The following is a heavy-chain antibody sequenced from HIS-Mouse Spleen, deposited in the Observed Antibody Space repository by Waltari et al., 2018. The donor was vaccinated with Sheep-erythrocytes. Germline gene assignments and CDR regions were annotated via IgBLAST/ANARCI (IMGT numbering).Heavy chain of an antibody. V-gene: IGHV3-66*01. D-gene: IGHD2-21*02. CDR1: GFTSISNC. CDR3: ARVSGGNSNRFDY. J-gene: IGHJ4*02. CDR2: IYSGGST. Sequence: EVQLVESGGGLVQPGGSLRLSCAASGFTSISNCMCVLRQAPGKGLEWVSVIYSGGSTYYADSVKGRFTISRDNSKNTLYLQMNSLRAEDTAVYYCARVSGGNSNRFDYWGQGTLVTVSS.